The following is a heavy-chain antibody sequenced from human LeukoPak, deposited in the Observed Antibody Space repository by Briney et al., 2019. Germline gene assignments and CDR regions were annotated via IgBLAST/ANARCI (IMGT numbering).Heavy chain of an antibody. J-gene: IGHJ3*02. CDR3: ARPNVVGAADTFDI. CDR1: GFTFSNYN. CDR2: ISSSSSYI. D-gene: IGHD1-26*01. Sequence: GGSLRLSCAASGFTFSNYNMKWVRQAPGKGLEWVSSISSSSSYIFYADSVKGRFTISRDNARNSVYLQMNSLRAEDTAVHYCARPNVVGAADTFDIWGQGTMVTVSS. V-gene: IGHV3-21*01.